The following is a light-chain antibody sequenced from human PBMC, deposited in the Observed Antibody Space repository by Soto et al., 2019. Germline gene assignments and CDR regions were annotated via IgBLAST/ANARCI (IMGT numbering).Light chain of an antibody. J-gene: IGLJ3*02. Sequence: QTVVTQPPSVSGAPGQRVTISCTESSSNIGAGYDVHWYQQLPGTAPKLLIYGNSNRPSGVPDRFSGSKSGTSASLAITGLQAEHEADYYCQSYDSSLTSWVFGGGTKLTVL. CDR1: SSNIGAGYD. V-gene: IGLV1-40*01. CDR3: QSYDSSLTSWV. CDR2: GNS.